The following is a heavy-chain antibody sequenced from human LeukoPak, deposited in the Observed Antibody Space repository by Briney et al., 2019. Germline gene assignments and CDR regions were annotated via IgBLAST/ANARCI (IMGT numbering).Heavy chain of an antibody. D-gene: IGHD1-1*01. CDR2: IWSNGVNK. CDR3: AKAGARGNVNWFDS. Sequence: PGGSLRLSCAASGFTLSTYGMHWIRQAPGKGLEWVAFIWSNGVNKYHANSVEGRFTISRDNSKNILYLQMNNLRGEDTAVYYCAKAGARGNVNWFDSWGQGTLVTVSS. J-gene: IGHJ5*01. V-gene: IGHV3-30*02. CDR1: GFTLSTYG.